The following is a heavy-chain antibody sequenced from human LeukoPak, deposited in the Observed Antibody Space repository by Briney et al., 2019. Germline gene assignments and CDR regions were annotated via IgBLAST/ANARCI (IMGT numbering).Heavy chain of an antibody. D-gene: IGHD5-18*01. V-gene: IGHV3-33*01. J-gene: IGHJ4*02. CDR3: ARARGYSYVSPADY. Sequence: GGSLRLSRAASGFTFSSYGMHWVRQAPGKGLEWVAVIWYDGSNKYYADSVKGRFTISRDNSKNTLYLQMNSLRAEDTAVYYCARARGYSYVSPADYWGQGTLVTVSS. CDR1: GFTFSSYG. CDR2: IWYDGSNK.